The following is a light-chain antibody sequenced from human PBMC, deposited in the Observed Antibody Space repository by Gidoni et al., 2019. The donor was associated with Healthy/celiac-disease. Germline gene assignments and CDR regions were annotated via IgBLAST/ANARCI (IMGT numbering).Light chain of an antibody. J-gene: IGKJ1*01. CDR2: LGS. Sequence: DIVMTKSPLSLPVTPGEPASISCRSSQSLLHSNGYNYLDWYLQKPGQSPQLLIYLGSNRAAGVPDRVSGSGSGTDFTLKISRVEAEDVGVYYCMQALQTPPTFGQGTKVEIK. CDR1: QSLLHSNGYNY. V-gene: IGKV2-28*01. CDR3: MQALQTPPT.